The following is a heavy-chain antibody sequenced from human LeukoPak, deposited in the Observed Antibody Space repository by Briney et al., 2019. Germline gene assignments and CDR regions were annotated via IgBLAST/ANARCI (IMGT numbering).Heavy chain of an antibody. CDR1: GYSFTSYW. CDR2: IYPGDSDT. D-gene: IGHD2-15*01. V-gene: IGHV5-51*01. CDR3: ARLQCSGGSCYIDY. Sequence: GESLKISCKGSGYSFTSYWIGWVRQMPGKGLEWMGIIYPGDSDTRYSPSFQGQVAISADKSISTAYLQWSSLRASDTAMSFCARLQCSGGSCYIDYWGQGTLVTVSS. J-gene: IGHJ4*02.